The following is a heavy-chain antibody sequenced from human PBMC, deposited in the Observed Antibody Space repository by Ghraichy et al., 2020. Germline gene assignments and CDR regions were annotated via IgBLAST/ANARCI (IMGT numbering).Heavy chain of an antibody. CDR1: GFSYGGYS. D-gene: IGHD1-14*01. CDR3: ARDRTEPNFDY. Sequence: GGSLRLSCAASGFSYGGYSMNWVRQAPGKVLEWLSYISSASDATRYADSVKGRFTISRDNAKNSLYLQMNSLREEDTAVYYCARDRTEPNFDYWGQGTLVAVSS. V-gene: IGHV3-48*02. J-gene: IGHJ4*02. CDR2: ISSASDAT.